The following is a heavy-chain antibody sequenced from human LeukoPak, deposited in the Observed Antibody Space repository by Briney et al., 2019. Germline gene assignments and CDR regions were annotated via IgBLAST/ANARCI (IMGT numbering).Heavy chain of an antibody. Sequence: SETLSLTCAVSGGSISSSNWWSWVRQPPGKGLEWIGEIYHSGSTNYNPSLKSRVTISVDKSKNQFSLKLSSVTAADTAVYYCARSGEQWLVQTDYWGQGTLVTVSS. D-gene: IGHD6-19*01. V-gene: IGHV4-4*02. J-gene: IGHJ4*02. CDR1: GGSISSSNW. CDR3: ARSGEQWLVQTDY. CDR2: IYHSGST.